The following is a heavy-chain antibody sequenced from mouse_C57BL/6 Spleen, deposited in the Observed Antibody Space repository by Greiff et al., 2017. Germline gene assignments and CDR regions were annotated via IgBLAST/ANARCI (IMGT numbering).Heavy chain of an antibody. Sequence: QVQLQQPGAELVRPGSSVKLSCKASGYTFTSYWMHWVKQRPIQGLEWIGNIDPSDSATHYNQKFKDKATLTVDKSSSTAYMQLSSLTSEDSAVYYCARGSYGSPYWYFDVWGTGTTVTVSS. CDR2: IDPSDSAT. CDR1: GYTFTSYW. V-gene: IGHV1-52*01. J-gene: IGHJ1*03. CDR3: ARGSYGSPYWYFDV. D-gene: IGHD1-1*01.